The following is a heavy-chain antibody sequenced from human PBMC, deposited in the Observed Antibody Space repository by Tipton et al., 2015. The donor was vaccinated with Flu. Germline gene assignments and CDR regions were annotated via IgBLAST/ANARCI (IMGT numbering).Heavy chain of an antibody. CDR3: ARSTYYYGSGSADY. D-gene: IGHD3-10*01. CDR1: RGSISGSDW. J-gene: IGHJ4*02. CDR2: ISDSGNT. Sequence: TLSLTCDVSRGSISGSDWWSWVRQPPGKELEWIGQISDSGNTHYNPSLKSRLTISVDKSKNQFSLRLTSVTAADTAVYYCARSTYYYGSGSADYWGQGTLVTVSS. V-gene: IGHV4-4*02.